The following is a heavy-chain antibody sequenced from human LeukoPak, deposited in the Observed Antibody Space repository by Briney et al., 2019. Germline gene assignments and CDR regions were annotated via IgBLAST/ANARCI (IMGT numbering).Heavy chain of an antibody. CDR1: GFTFSSYA. CDR2: INDSGGNT. D-gene: IGHD1-26*01. J-gene: IGHJ4*02. Sequence: GGSPRLSCAASGFTFSSYAMSWVRQAPGKGLEWVSLINDSGGNTYYADSVKGRFTISRDNSKNTLYLQMNSLRAEDTAVYYCAKEGVVGAIWGQGTLVTVSS. CDR3: AKEGVVGAI. V-gene: IGHV3-23*01.